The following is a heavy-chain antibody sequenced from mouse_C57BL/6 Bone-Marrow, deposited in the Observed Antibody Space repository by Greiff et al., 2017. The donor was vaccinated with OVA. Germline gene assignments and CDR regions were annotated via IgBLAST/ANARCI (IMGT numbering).Heavy chain of an antibody. CDR2: IDPSASYT. CDR1: GYTFTSYW. J-gene: IGHJ2*01. V-gene: IGHV1-69*01. D-gene: IGHD1-1*01. Sequence: VQLQQPGAELVMPGASVKLSCKASGYTFTSYWMHWVKKRPGQGLEWIGEIDPSASYTNYNQKFKGKSTLTVDQSSSTDYMQLSSLTSEDSAGYYCARWGGYDGSKYYWGQGTTLTVSS. CDR3: ARWGGYDGSKYY.